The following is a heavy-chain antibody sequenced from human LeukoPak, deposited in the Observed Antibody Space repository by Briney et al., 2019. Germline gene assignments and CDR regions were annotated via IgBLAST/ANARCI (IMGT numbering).Heavy chain of an antibody. V-gene: IGHV3-73*01. D-gene: IGHD4/OR15-4a*01. CDR1: GFTFSGSA. CDR3: AGANLDYYGMDV. CDR2: IRSEANSYAT. Sequence: PGGSLRLSCAASGFTFSGSAMHWVRQAPGKGLEWVGRIRSEANSYATAYGESVKGRFTFSRDDSKNTAYLQMDSLQTEDTAVYYCAGANLDYYGMDVWGKGTTVTVSS. J-gene: IGHJ6*04.